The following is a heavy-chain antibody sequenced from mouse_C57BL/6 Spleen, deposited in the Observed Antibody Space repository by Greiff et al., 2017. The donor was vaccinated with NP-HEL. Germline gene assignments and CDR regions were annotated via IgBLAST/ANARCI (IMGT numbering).Heavy chain of an antibody. CDR3: TTGGSSYWYFDV. D-gene: IGHD1-1*01. CDR2: LDPEDGDT. CDR1: GFNIKDYY. V-gene: IGHV14-1*01. Sequence: VQLKESGAELVRPGASVKLSCTASGFNIKDYYMHWVKQRPEQGLEWIGRLDPEDGDTEYAPKFQGKSTMTADTSSNTAYLQLSSLTSEVTAVDYWTTGGSSYWYFDVWGTGTTVTVSS. J-gene: IGHJ1*03.